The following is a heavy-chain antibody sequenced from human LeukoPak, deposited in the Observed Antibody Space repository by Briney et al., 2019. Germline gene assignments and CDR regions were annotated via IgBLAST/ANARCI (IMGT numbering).Heavy chain of an antibody. CDR3: AELGITMIGGV. CDR2: IKQDATEK. V-gene: IGHV3-7*01. D-gene: IGHD3-10*02. J-gene: IGHJ6*04. Sequence: GGSLRLSCAASGFTFSGFWMSWVRQAPGKGLEWVANIKQDATEKYYIDSVKGRFTISRDNVQNSLYLQMNSLRAEDTAVYYCAELGITMIGGVWGKGTTVTISS. CDR1: GFTFSGFW.